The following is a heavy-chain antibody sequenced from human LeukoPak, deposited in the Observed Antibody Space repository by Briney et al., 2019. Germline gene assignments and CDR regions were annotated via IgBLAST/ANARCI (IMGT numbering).Heavy chain of an antibody. CDR3: ARGLNSSDY. CDR1: GGSISSGGYY. Sequence: SQTLSLTCTVSGGSISSGGYYWSWIRQHPGKGLEWIGFISYSGSTNYNPSLKGRVTISVDTSKNQFSLKLSSVTAADTAVYYCARGLNSSDYWGQGTLVTVSS. J-gene: IGHJ4*02. CDR2: ISYSGST. D-gene: IGHD5-18*01. V-gene: IGHV4-61*08.